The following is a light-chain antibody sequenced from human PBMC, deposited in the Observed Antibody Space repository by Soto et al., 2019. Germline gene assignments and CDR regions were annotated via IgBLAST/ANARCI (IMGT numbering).Light chain of an antibody. CDR1: QSVSSSY. Sequence: EIVLTQSPGTLSLSPGERASLSCRASQSVSSSYLAWYQQKPGQAPRLLIYGASSRATGIPDRFSGSGSGTDFTLTISRLEPVDFALYYCQQYDSSPHTFGQGTKLEIK. CDR2: GAS. J-gene: IGKJ2*01. CDR3: QQYDSSPHT. V-gene: IGKV3-20*01.